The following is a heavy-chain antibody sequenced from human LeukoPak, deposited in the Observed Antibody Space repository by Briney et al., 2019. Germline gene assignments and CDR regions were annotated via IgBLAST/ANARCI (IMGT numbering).Heavy chain of an antibody. D-gene: IGHD3-10*01. CDR3: ARGITMVRGVIPFDY. J-gene: IGHJ4*02. CDR1: GFTFSSYG. Sequence: GGSLRLSCAASGFTFSSYGMHWVRQAPGKGLEWVANIKQDGSEKYYVDSVKGRFTISRDNAKNSLYLQMNSLRAEDTAVYYCARGITMVRGVIPFDYWGQGTLVTVSS. CDR2: IKQDGSEK. V-gene: IGHV3-7*01.